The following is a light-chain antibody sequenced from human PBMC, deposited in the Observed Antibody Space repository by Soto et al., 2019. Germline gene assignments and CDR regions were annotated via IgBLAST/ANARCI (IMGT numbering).Light chain of an antibody. V-gene: IGKV3-11*01. Sequence: EIVLTQSPATLSVSPGDRVTLSCRASQNLHSFLNWYQQRPGQAPRPLIYDGSKRAAGVPDRISGDGSGTDYTLTISSLEPEDFAVYYCQQRTRWPMTFGQGTRLEI. CDR1: QNLHSF. CDR3: QQRTRWPMT. CDR2: DGS. J-gene: IGKJ5*01.